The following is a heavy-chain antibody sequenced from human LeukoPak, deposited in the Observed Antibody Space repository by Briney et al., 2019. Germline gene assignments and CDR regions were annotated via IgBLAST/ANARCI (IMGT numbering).Heavy chain of an antibody. CDR2: ISRSATTI. J-gene: IGHJ4*02. Sequence: GGSLRLSCAASGFTFSSYEMNWVRQAPGKGLEWVSSISRSATTIYYADSVKGRFTISRDNAKNSLYLQMNSLRAENTAVYFCARVGALSSSWLLYWGQGTLVTVSS. CDR3: ARVGALSSSWLLY. CDR1: GFTFSSYE. V-gene: IGHV3-48*03. D-gene: IGHD6-13*01.